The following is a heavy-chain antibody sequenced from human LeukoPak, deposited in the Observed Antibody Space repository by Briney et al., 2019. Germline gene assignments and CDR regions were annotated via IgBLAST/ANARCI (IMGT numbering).Heavy chain of an antibody. CDR2: IYYSGST. J-gene: IGHJ6*02. CDR1: GGSISSYY. D-gene: IGHD3-3*01. Sequence: SETLSLTCTVSGGSISSYYWSWTRQPPGKGLEWIGYIYYSGSTNYNPSLKSRVTISVDTSKNQFSLKLSSVTAADTAVYYCARGHGYYDFWSGYYTQIYHYGMDVWGQGTTVTVSS. V-gene: IGHV4-59*01. CDR3: ARGHGYYDFWSGYYTQIYHYGMDV.